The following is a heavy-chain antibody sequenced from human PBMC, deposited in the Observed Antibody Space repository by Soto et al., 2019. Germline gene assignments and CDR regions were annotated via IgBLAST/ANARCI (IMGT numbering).Heavy chain of an antibody. CDR2: LYYSGST. CDR3: ARGQAFWTGYYRMPYYFDY. Sequence: SETLSLTCTVSGGSVSSGSYYWSWIRQPPGKGLEYIGYLYYSGSTNCNPSLKSRVTISVDTPKNQFSLKLTSVTAADTAIYYCARGQAFWTGYYRMPYYFDYWGQGTLVTVSS. J-gene: IGHJ4*02. CDR1: GGSVSSGSYY. V-gene: IGHV4-61*01. D-gene: IGHD3-3*01.